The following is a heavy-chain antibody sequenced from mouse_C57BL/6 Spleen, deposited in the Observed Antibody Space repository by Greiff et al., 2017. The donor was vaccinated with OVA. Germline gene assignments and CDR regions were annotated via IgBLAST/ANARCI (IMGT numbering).Heavy chain of an antibody. D-gene: IGHD2-3*01. CDR3: ERGMDWYFYV. Sequence: EVKLVESEGGLVQPGRSLTLSCTASGFTFSDYYMAWFRQVPEKGLEWVANIISDGSSTYYMASLKSRFIISRDNAKNILYLKQSSLKSEDTSTNYCERGMDWYFYVWGTGTTVTVSS. V-gene: IGHV5-16*01. J-gene: IGHJ1*03. CDR2: IISDGSST. CDR1: GFTFSDYY.